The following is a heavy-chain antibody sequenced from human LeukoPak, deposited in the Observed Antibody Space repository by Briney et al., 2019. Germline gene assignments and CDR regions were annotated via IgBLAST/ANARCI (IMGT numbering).Heavy chain of an antibody. Sequence: PGGSLRLSCAASGFTFSHFAMHWVRQTPGTGLQWVASIWYDGTHGNYVDSVKGRFTISRDNSKNMLYLEMNSLRVEDTAMFYCANEVGRDDSETPATFDMWGLGTKVTVSS. V-gene: IGHV3-33*03. D-gene: IGHD5-24*01. CDR1: GFTFSHFA. CDR2: IWYDGTHG. J-gene: IGHJ3*02. CDR3: ANEVGRDDSETPATFDM.